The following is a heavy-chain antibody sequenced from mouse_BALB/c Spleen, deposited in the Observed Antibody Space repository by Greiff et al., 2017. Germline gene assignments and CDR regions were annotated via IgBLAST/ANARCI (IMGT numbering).Heavy chain of an antibody. V-gene: IGHV5-17*02. Sequence: EVNVVESGGGLVQPGGSRKLSCAASGFTFSSFGMHWVRQAPEKGLEWVAYISSGSSTIYYADTVKGRFTISRDNPKNTLFLQMTSLRSEDTAMYYCARSGNYRYDWFAYWGQGTLVTVSA. J-gene: IGHJ3*01. CDR1: GFTFSSFG. D-gene: IGHD2-14*01. CDR3: ARSGNYRYDWFAY. CDR2: ISSGSSTI.